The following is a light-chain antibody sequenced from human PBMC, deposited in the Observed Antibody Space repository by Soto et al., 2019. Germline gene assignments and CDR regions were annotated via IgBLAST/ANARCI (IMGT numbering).Light chain of an antibody. CDR2: DVS. J-gene: IGLJ2*01. CDR1: SSDVGGYNF. CDR3: SSYTSSSTPVV. Sequence: QSALTQPASVSGSPGQSITMPCTGTSSDVGGYNFVSWYQQHPGKAPKLMIYDVSNRPSGVSNRFSGSKSGNTASLTISGLQAEDEADYYCSSYTSSSTPVVFGGGTKLTVL. V-gene: IGLV2-14*01.